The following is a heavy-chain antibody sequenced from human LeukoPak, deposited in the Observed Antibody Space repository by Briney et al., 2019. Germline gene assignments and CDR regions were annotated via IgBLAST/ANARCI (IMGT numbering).Heavy chain of an antibody. CDR3: AKEPFVVVTAILRWFYFDY. J-gene: IGHJ4*02. Sequence: GGSLRLSCAAYGLPFSSYAMSWVRQATGRGLEWVSAISGSGGRTYYADSVKGRFTISRDNSKTTLYLQMNSLRAEDTAVYYCAKEPFVVVTAILRWFYFDYWGQGTLVTVSS. V-gene: IGHV3-23*01. CDR1: GLPFSSYA. D-gene: IGHD2-21*02. CDR2: ISGSGGRT.